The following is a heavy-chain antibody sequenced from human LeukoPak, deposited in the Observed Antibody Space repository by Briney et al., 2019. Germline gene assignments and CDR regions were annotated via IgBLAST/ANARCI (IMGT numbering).Heavy chain of an antibody. CDR3: AKTSRVNSNYDSPFDY. D-gene: IGHD5-12*01. V-gene: IGHV3-23*01. J-gene: IGHJ4*02. Sequence: PGGSLRLSCAASGFSFSNHAMSWVRQAPGKGLEWVSAVRGSGGDTYYADSVKGRFTMSRDNSKNTLYLQMNSLRAEDTARYYCAKTSRVNSNYDSPFDYWGQGTLVTVSS. CDR2: VRGSGGDT. CDR1: GFSFSNHA.